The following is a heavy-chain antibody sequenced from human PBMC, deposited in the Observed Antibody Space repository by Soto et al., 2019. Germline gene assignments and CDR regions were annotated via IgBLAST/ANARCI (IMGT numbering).Heavy chain of an antibody. CDR2: INPSGGST. V-gene: IGHV1-46*01. CDR3: ARISVTGYYLRSDWQRPYYFDY. Sequence: ASVKVSCKASGYTFTSYYMHWVRQAPGQGLEWMGIINPSGGSTSYAQKFQGRVTMTRDTSTSTVYMELSSLRSEDTAVYYCARISVTGYYLRSDWQRPYYFDYWGQGTLVTVSS. J-gene: IGHJ4*02. CDR1: GYTFTSYY. D-gene: IGHD3-9*01.